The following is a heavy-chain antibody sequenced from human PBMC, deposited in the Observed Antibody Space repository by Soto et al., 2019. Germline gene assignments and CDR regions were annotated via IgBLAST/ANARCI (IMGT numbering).Heavy chain of an antibody. Sequence: AGGSLRLSCAASGFTFDDYAMHWVRQAPGKGLEWVSGISWNSGSIGYADSVKGRFTISRDNAKNSLYLQMNSLRAEDTALYYCAKDIGYSSAYYGMDVWGQGTTVTVSS. J-gene: IGHJ6*02. V-gene: IGHV3-9*01. CDR3: AKDIGYSSAYYGMDV. D-gene: IGHD6-19*01. CDR2: ISWNSGSI. CDR1: GFTFDDYA.